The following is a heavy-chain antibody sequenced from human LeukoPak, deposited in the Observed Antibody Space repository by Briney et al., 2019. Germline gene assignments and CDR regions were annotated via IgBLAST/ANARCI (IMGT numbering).Heavy chain of an antibody. D-gene: IGHD5-18*01. CDR2: ISGSGGST. Sequence: GGSLRLSCAASGFTFSSYAMSWVRQAPGKGLEWVSAISGSGGSTYYADSVKGRFTISRDNSKNTLYLQMSSLRAEDTAVYYCAKGAYSYGYGGDWLDPWGQGTLVTVSS. CDR3: AKGAYSYGYGGDWLDP. J-gene: IGHJ5*02. CDR1: GFTFSSYA. V-gene: IGHV3-23*01.